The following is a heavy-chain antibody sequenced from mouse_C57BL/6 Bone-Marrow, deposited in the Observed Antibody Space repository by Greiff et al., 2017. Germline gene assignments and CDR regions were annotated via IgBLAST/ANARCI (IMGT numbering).Heavy chain of an antibody. V-gene: IGHV1-5*01. J-gene: IGHJ4*01. Sequence: EVQLQQSGPVLARPGASVKMSCKTSGYTFTSYWMHWVKQRPGQGLEWIGAIYPGNSDTSYNQKFKGKAKLTAVTSASTAYMELSSLTNEDSAVYYCTRRTTVVARYAMDYWGQGTSVTVSS. D-gene: IGHD1-1*01. CDR3: TRRTTVVARYAMDY. CDR2: IYPGNSDT. CDR1: GYTFTSYW.